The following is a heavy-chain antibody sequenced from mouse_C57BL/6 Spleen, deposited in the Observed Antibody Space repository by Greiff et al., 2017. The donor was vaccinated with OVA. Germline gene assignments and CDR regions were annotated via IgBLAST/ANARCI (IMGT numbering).Heavy chain of an antibody. CDR2: ISDGGSYT. CDR1: GFTFSSYA. D-gene: IGHD1-1*01. V-gene: IGHV5-4*03. Sequence: EVMLVESGGGLVKPGGSLKLSCAASGFTFSSYAMSWVRQTPEKRLEWVATISDGGSYTYYPDNVKGRFTISRDNAKNNLYLQMSHLKSEDTAMYYCARGGYYGSSSYYYAMDYWGQGTSVTVSS. J-gene: IGHJ4*01. CDR3: ARGGYYGSSSYYYAMDY.